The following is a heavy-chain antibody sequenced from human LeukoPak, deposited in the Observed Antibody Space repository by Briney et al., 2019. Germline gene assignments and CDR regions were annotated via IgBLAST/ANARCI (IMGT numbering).Heavy chain of an antibody. Sequence: ASVKVSCKASGFTFTSSAMQWVRQARGQRLEWIGWIVVGSGNTNYAQKFQERVTITRDMSTSTAYMELSRLRSEDTAVYYCAADNRANDFWSGYYAFDIWGQGTMVTVSS. CDR1: GFTFTSSA. J-gene: IGHJ3*02. CDR3: AADNRANDFWSGYYAFDI. CDR2: IVVGSGNT. D-gene: IGHD3-3*01. V-gene: IGHV1-58*02.